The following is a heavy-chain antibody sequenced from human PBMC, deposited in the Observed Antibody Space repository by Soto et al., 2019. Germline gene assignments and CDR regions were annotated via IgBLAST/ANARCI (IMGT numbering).Heavy chain of an antibody. CDR2: ITPQSGEI. J-gene: IGHJ4*02. D-gene: IGHD1-26*01. CDR3: ARAPIPGPTDDLDY. CDR1: GYTFTDYH. Sequence: QVHLEQSGAEVKRPGDSVKVSCKASGYTFTDYHIHWVRQAPGQGPEWVGRITPQSGEIYSSPKCRGRVTLTRDTSISTACMELTTLRFDDTAVYYCARAPIPGPTDDLDYWGQGILATVSS. V-gene: IGHV1-2*02.